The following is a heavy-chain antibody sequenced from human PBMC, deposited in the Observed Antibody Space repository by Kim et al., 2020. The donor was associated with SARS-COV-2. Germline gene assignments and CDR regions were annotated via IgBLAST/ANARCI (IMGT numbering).Heavy chain of an antibody. V-gene: IGHV3-30*18. D-gene: IGHD6-13*01. CDR3: AKDVAAAGTGFEDWYFDL. CDR1: GFTFSSYG. Sequence: GGSLRLSCAASGFTFSSYGMHWVRQAPGKGLEWVAVISYDGSNKYYADSVKGRFTISRDNSKNTLYLQMNSLRAEDTAVYYCAKDVAAAGTGFEDWYFDLWCRGTLVTVSS. CDR2: ISYDGSNK. J-gene: IGHJ2*01.